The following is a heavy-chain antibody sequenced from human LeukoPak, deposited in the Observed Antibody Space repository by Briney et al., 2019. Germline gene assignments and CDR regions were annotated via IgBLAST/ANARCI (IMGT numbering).Heavy chain of an antibody. J-gene: IGHJ5*02. Sequence: ASVKVSCKASGGTFSSYAISWVRQAPGQGLEWMGGIIPIFGTANYAQKFQGRVTITTDESTSTAYMELSSLTPEDTALYYCAKGLHTSSWYGNWFDPWGQGTLVTVSS. CDR2: IIPIFGTA. CDR1: GGTFSSYA. D-gene: IGHD2-15*01. CDR3: AKGLHTSSWYGNWFDP. V-gene: IGHV1-69*05.